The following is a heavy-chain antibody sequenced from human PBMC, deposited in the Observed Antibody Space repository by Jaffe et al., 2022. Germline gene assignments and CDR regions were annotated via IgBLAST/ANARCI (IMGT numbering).Heavy chain of an antibody. J-gene: IGHJ4*02. CDR2: INHSGST. CDR1: GGSFSGYY. V-gene: IGHV4-34*01. Sequence: QVQLQQWGAGLLKPSETLSLTCAVYGGSFSGYYWSWIRQPPGKGLEWIGEINHSGSTNYNPSLKSRVTISVDTSKNQFSLKLSSVTAADTAVYYCARSPQRYCSGGSCYSDYWGQGTLVTVSS. D-gene: IGHD2-15*01. CDR3: ARSPQRYCSGGSCYSDY.